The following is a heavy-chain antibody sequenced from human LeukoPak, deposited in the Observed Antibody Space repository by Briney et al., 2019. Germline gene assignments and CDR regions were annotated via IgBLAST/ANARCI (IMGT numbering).Heavy chain of an antibody. Sequence: PSETLSLTCTVSGGSISSYYWSWIRQPPGKGLEWIGYIYYSGSTNYNPSPKSRVTISVDTSKNQFSLKLSSVTAADTAVYYCARSYNYYYMDVWGKGTTVTVSS. CDR2: IYYSGST. CDR3: ARSYNYYYMDV. J-gene: IGHJ6*03. V-gene: IGHV4-59*01. CDR1: GGSISSYY.